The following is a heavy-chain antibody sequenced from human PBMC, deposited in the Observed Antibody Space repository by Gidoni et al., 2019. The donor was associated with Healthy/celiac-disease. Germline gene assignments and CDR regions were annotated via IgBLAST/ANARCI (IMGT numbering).Heavy chain of an antibody. CDR3: ARGGSSGWYPMGFDY. CDR1: GFTVSSNY. CDR2: IYSGGST. J-gene: IGHJ4*02. V-gene: IGHV3-53*02. D-gene: IGHD6-19*01. Sequence: EVQLVETGGGLIQPGGSLRLSCAASGFTVSSNYMSWVRQAPGKGLEWVSVIYSGGSTYYADSVKGRFTISRDNSKNTLYLQMNSLRAEDTAVYYCARGGSSGWYPMGFDYWGQGTLVTVSS.